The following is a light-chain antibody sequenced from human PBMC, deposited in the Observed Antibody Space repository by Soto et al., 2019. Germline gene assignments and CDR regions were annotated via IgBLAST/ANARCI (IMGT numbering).Light chain of an antibody. Sequence: PDSLSLSPGARGTLSCRASESVTNYLAWYQQKPGQAPRLLVYDVSNRATGIPARFSGGGSGTDFTLTISNLEPEDFAVYYCQQRSDWPWTFGQGTKVDIK. CDR2: DVS. V-gene: IGKV3-11*01. J-gene: IGKJ1*01. CDR3: QQRSDWPWT. CDR1: ESVTNY.